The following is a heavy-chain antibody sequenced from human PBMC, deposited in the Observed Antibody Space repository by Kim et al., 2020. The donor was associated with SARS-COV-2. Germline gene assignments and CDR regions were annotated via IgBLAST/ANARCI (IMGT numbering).Heavy chain of an antibody. CDR1: GYSFTSYW. Sequence: GESLKISCKGSGYSFTSYWIGWVRQMPGKGLEWMGIIYPGDSDTRYSPSFQGQVTISADKSISTAYLQWSSLKASDTAMYYCARQPAYTVIVVGGAFDIWGQGTMVTVSS. D-gene: IGHD3-22*01. J-gene: IGHJ3*02. CDR2: IYPGDSDT. CDR3: ARQPAYTVIVVGGAFDI. V-gene: IGHV5-51*01.